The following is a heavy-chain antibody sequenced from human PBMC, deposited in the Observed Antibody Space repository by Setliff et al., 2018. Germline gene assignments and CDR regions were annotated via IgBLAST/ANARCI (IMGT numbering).Heavy chain of an antibody. V-gene: IGHV1-18*01. Sequence: ASVKVSCKASGYTFRNYAFAWVRQAPGQGLEWVGWISVYNGDTNYAQKFQGRVTLTTDTSTSTAYMELRSLTSDDSAFYYCAHIAGGGNSPRHDYWGQGTLVTVSS. CDR2: ISVYNGDT. D-gene: IGHD2-21*01. CDR1: GYTFRNYA. J-gene: IGHJ4*02. CDR3: AHIAGGGNSPRHDY.